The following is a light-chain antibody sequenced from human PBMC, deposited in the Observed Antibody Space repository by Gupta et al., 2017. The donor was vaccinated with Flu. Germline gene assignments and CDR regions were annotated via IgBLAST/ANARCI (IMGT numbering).Light chain of an antibody. V-gene: IGKV3-20*01. CDR3: QHKSNSPFT. Sequence: EIVLTQSPGTLSLSPGEGATLSCRASQSVSSNYLAWYQQKPGQAPSLLIHGASSRATGVPDRFSGSGSGTEFTLTISRREPEDFAVYYCQHKSNSPFTFGHGTKVDIK. J-gene: IGKJ3*01. CDR1: QSVSSNY. CDR2: GAS.